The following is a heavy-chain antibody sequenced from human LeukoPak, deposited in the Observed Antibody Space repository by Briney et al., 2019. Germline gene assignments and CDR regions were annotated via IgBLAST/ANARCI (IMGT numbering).Heavy chain of an antibody. Sequence: PSETLSLTCTVSGGSISSSSYYWGWIRQPPGKGLEWIGSIYYSGSTYYNPSLKSRVTISVDTSKNQFSLKLSSVTAADTAVYYCARDTDFWSGSYYYYYMDVWGKGTTVTVSS. CDR1: GGSISSSSYY. D-gene: IGHD3-3*01. CDR3: ARDTDFWSGSYYYYYMDV. V-gene: IGHV4-39*07. CDR2: IYYSGST. J-gene: IGHJ6*03.